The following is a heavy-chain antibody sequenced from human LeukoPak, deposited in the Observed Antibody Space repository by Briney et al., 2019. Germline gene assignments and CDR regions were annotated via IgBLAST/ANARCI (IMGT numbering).Heavy chain of an antibody. CDR3: ARVRVYSSGWYGVSWFGP. V-gene: IGHV1-69*02. J-gene: IGHJ5*02. CDR1: GGTFSSYT. Sequence: SVKVSCKASGGTFSSYTISWVRQAPGQGLEWMGRIIPILGIANYAQKFQGRVTITADKSTSTAYMELSSLRSEDTAVYYCARVRVYSSGWYGVSWFGPWGQGTLVTVSS. CDR2: IIPILGIA. D-gene: IGHD6-19*01.